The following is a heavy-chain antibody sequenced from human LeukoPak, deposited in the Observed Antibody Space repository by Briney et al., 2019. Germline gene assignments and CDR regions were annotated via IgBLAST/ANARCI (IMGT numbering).Heavy chain of an antibody. CDR3: AKGSGSGWNNYFDY. CDR2: ISYDGSRI. CDR1: GFTFSSYG. J-gene: IGHJ4*02. Sequence: GGSLGLSCAASGFTFSSYGMHWVRQAPGKGLEWVAVISYDGSRIYYEDSVKGRLTISRDNSKNTLDLQMNSLRAEDTAVYYCAKGSGSGWNNYFDYWGQGTLVTVSS. D-gene: IGHD6-19*01. V-gene: IGHV3-30*18.